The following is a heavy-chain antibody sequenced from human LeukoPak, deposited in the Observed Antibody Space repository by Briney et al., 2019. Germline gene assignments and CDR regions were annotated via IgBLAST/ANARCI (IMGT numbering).Heavy chain of an antibody. CDR2: IRYDGSNK. Sequence: GGSLRLSCAASGFTFSSHGMHWVRQAPGKGLEWVAFIRYDGSNKYYADSVKGRFTISRDNSKNTLYLQMNSLRAEDTAVYYCAKVRYSSGPDTYYFDYWGQGTLVTVSS. J-gene: IGHJ4*02. CDR3: AKVRYSSGPDTYYFDY. D-gene: IGHD6-19*01. CDR1: GFTFSSHG. V-gene: IGHV3-30*02.